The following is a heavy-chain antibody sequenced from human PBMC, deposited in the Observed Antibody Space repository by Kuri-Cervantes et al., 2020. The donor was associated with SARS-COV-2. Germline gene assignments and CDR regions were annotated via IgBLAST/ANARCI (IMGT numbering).Heavy chain of an antibody. D-gene: IGHD3-22*01. V-gene: IGHV4-38-2*01. J-gene: IGHJ4*02. CDR2: IYHSGST. CDR3: ARGRLSDSSGYYYAPFDY. Sequence: SETLSLTCAVSGYSISSGYYWGWIRQPPGKGLEWIGSIYHSGSTYYNPSLKSRVTISVDTSKNQFSLKLSSVTAADTAVYYCARGRLSDSSGYYYAPFDYWGQGTLVTVSS. CDR1: GYSISSGYY.